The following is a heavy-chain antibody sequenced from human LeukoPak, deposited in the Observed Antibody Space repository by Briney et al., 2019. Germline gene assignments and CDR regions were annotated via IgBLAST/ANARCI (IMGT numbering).Heavy chain of an antibody. CDR3: VRGAGGYCSGGSCYGPFDY. CDR1: GGTFSSYA. V-gene: IGHV1-69*13. J-gene: IGHJ4*02. Sequence: SVKVSCKASGGTFSSYAISWVRQAPGQGLEWMGGIIPIFGTANYAQKFQGRVTITADESTSTAYMELSSLRSEDTAVYYCVRGAGGYCSGGSCYGPFDYWGQGTLVTVSS. CDR2: IIPIFGTA. D-gene: IGHD2-15*01.